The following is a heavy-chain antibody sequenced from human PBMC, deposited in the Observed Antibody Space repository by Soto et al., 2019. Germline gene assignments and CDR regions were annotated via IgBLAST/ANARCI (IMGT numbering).Heavy chain of an antibody. CDR3: AGLRGYAGSPIDY. CDR2: ISYSGNT. J-gene: IGHJ4*02. V-gene: IGHV4-59*01. CDR1: GGSIISGY. D-gene: IGHD2-15*01. Sequence: ETLSLTCTFSGGSIISGYWSWIRQPPGKGLEWIGYISYSGNTNYNPSLKSRVTMSVDTPKNQFSLRLSSVTTADTAVYYCAGLRGYAGSPIDYWGQGTLVTVSS.